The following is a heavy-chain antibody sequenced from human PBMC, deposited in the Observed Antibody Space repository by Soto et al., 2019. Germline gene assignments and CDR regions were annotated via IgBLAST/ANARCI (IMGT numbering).Heavy chain of an antibody. D-gene: IGHD3-22*01. Sequence: PGGALRHSCAGSGFNFSLFGMHWVPQVPGKGLEWVAVKSFDGSNTHYADSVNGRFLISRDNFKEILYLQMNSLRPEDTAVYFFAKVYFYDSGGYYAPFDHWGQGT. CDR3: AKVYFYDSGGYYAPFDH. CDR1: GFNFSLFG. CDR2: KSFDGSNT. J-gene: IGHJ4*02. V-gene: IGHV3-30*18.